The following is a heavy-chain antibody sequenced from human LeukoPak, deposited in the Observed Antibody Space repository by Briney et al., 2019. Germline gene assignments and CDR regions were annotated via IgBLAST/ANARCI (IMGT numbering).Heavy chain of an antibody. CDR1: GFTFSNAW. Sequence: GGSLRLSCAASGFTFSNAWMSWVRQAPGKGLEWVGRIKSKTDGGTTDYAAPVKGRFTISRDDSKNTLYLQMNSLKTEDTAVYYCTTEHLITVTLDYWGQGTLVTVSS. V-gene: IGHV3-15*01. J-gene: IGHJ4*02. CDR3: TTEHLITVTLDY. CDR2: IKSKTDGGTT. D-gene: IGHD4-17*01.